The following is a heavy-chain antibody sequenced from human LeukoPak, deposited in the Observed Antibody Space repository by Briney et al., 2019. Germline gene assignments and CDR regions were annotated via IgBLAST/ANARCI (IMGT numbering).Heavy chain of an antibody. Sequence: SETLSLTCTVSGDSVSNYYWSWIRQPPGKGLEWVAYIYDSGSTNCNPSLKSRVTISVDTSKNQFSLKLSSVTAADTAVYYCARNKVRGLYDYWGRGTLVTVSS. CDR3: ARNKVRGLYDY. J-gene: IGHJ4*02. CDR1: GDSVSNYY. CDR2: IYDSGST. D-gene: IGHD3-10*01. V-gene: IGHV4-59*02.